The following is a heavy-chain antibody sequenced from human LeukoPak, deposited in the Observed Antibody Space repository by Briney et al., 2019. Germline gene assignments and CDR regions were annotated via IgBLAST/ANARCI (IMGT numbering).Heavy chain of an antibody. V-gene: IGHV1-69*05. CDR1: GGTLSSYA. CDR2: IIPIFGTA. J-gene: IGHJ6*03. CDR3: ARDSGCSGGSCYPAIHYYMDV. D-gene: IGHD2-15*01. Sequence: GASVKDSCKASGGTLSSYAVSWVRQAPGQGLEWMGGIIPIFGTANYAQKFQGRVTITTDESTSTAYMELSSLRSEDTAVYYCARDSGCSGGSCYPAIHYYMDVWGKGTTVTVSS.